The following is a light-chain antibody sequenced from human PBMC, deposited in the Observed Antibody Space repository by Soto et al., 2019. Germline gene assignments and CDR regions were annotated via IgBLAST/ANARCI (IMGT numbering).Light chain of an antibody. CDR2: GTS. V-gene: IGKV3-15*01. Sequence: EIVITQSPATLSVSPGERATLSCRASQSVSSTFAWYQQIPGQAPRLLIYGTSTRATGIPARFSGSGSGTDFTLTISSLQSEDFAFYYCQQYYQWPLTFGGGTKVEVK. CDR1: QSVSST. CDR3: QQYYQWPLT. J-gene: IGKJ4*01.